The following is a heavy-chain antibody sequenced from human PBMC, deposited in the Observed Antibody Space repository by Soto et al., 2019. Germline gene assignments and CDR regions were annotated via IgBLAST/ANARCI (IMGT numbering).Heavy chain of an antibody. CDR1: GFTFSSYG. CDR2: ISYDGSNK. V-gene: IGHV3-30*03. D-gene: IGHD3-22*01. J-gene: IGHJ4*02. CDR3: ASSDYDSSAPLGY. Sequence: QVQLVESGGGVVQPGRSLRLSCAASGFTFSSYGMHWVRQAPGKGLEWVAVISYDGSNKYYADSVKGRFTISRDNSKNTLYLQMNSLRAEDTAVYYCASSDYDSSAPLGYWGQGTLVTVSS.